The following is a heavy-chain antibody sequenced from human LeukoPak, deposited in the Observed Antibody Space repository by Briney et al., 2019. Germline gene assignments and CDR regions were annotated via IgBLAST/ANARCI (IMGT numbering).Heavy chain of an antibody. CDR3: ARRAYYYGSGSYYNWFDP. Sequence: SETLSLTCTVSGGSISSYYWSWIRQPPGKGLEWIGYIYYSGSTNYNPPLKSRVTISVDTSKNQFSLKLSSVTAADTAVYYCARRAYYYGSGSYYNWFDPWGQGTLVTVSS. V-gene: IGHV4-59*08. J-gene: IGHJ5*02. CDR2: IYYSGST. CDR1: GGSISSYY. D-gene: IGHD3-10*01.